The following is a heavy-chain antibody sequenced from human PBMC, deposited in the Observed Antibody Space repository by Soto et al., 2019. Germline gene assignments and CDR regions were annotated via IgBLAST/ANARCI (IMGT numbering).Heavy chain of an antibody. J-gene: IGHJ4*02. CDR2: IIPISGRA. CDR1: GGTFSNYV. Sequence: SVKVSCKASGGTFSNYVISWLRQAPGQGLECMGGIIPISGRANYAQKLQGRLTITADESTSTVYLELSSLRSDDTAVYYCARGWNDFPHWGQGTLVTVSS. CDR3: ARGWNDFPH. V-gene: IGHV1-69*13. D-gene: IGHD1-1*01.